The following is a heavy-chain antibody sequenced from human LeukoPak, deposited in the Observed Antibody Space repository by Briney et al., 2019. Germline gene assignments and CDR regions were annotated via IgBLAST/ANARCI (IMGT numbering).Heavy chain of an antibody. CDR3: AKDPAAVFASSAWNRVFYFDY. CDR2: ISATSGRI. J-gene: IGHJ4*02. V-gene: IGHV3-23*01. D-gene: IGHD1/OR15-1a*01. CDR1: GFTFSWYA. Sequence: PGGSLRLSCAASGFTFSWYAMTWFRKAPGKGLEWVSTISATSGRISYAASVSGRFTISRDNSKNTLYLEMNSLRDEDTAVYYCAKDPAAVFASSAWNRVFYFDYWGRGTLVTVSS.